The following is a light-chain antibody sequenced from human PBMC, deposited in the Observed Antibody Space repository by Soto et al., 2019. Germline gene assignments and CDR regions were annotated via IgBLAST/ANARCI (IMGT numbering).Light chain of an antibody. CDR3: QQYSTYPWT. V-gene: IGKV1-5*03. Sequence: DIQMTQSPSTLSASIGARVTITCRASQSISSWLAWFHQYPGKAPKLLIYKASSLHSGVPSRFSGSGSGTEFTLTISSLQPDDFATYYCQQYSTYPWTFGQGTKVEIK. CDR1: QSISSW. CDR2: KAS. J-gene: IGKJ1*01.